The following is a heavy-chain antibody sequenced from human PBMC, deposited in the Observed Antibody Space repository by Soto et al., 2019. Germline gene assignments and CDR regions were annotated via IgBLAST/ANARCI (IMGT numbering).Heavy chain of an antibody. V-gene: IGHV4-30-2*01. CDR3: ARGHYYYGMDV. CDR2: IYYSGTT. Sequence: SETLSLTCTVSNGSVSSGTYSWSWVRQPPGKGLEWIGYIYYSGTTYYTPSLKSRLTMSMDRANDHFSLNLTSVTAADPAVYFCARGHYYYGMDVWGQGIPVTVSS. CDR1: NGSVSSGTYS. J-gene: IGHJ6*02.